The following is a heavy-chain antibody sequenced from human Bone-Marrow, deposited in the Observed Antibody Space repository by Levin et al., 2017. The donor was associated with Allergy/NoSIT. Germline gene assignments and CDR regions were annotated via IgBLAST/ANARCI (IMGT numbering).Heavy chain of an antibody. D-gene: IGHD3-3*01. J-gene: IGHJ4*02. CDR2: ISSTGSSI. CDR1: GIAFSSFE. Sequence: TGGSLRLSCAASGIAFSSFEMNWVRQAPGKGLEWVSYISSTGSSIHYADSVKGRFTISRDNAKNSLYLQMNSLRVEDTAVYYCARLWRGFSGAYWGQGTPVTVSS. CDR3: ARLWRGFSGAY. V-gene: IGHV3-48*03.